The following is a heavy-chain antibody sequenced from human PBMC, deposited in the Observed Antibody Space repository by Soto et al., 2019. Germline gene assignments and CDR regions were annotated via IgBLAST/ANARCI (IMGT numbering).Heavy chain of an antibody. J-gene: IGHJ6*02. D-gene: IGHD4-4*01. CDR2: ISSSTSYK. CDR3: ARDYSSQTSYYYYDMDV. CDR1: GFTFSSYT. Sequence: LRLSCAASGFTFSSYTMNWVRQAPGKGLEWVSSISSSTSYKYYADSVKGRFTISRDNAKNSLYLQMNSLRAEDTAVYYCARDYSSQTSYYYYDMDVWGQGTTVTVSS. V-gene: IGHV3-21*01.